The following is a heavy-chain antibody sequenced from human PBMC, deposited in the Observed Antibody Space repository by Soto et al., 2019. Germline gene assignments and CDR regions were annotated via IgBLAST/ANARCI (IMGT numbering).Heavy chain of an antibody. J-gene: IGHJ5*02. V-gene: IGHV4-31*03. Sequence: SETLSLTCTVPGGSISSGGYYWSWIRQHPGKGLEWIGYIYYSGSTYYNPSLKSRVTISVDTSKNQFSLKLSSVTAADTAVYYCARGVVVVPAALGSGNWFDPWGQGTPVTVSS. CDR1: GGSISSGGYY. CDR2: IYYSGST. CDR3: ARGVVVVPAALGSGNWFDP. D-gene: IGHD2-2*01.